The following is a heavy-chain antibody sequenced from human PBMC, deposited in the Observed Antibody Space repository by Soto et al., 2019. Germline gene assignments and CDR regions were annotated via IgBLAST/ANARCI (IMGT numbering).Heavy chain of an antibody. D-gene: IGHD1-1*01. CDR2: TYYKSKWYY. CDR3: ARGSWDDVSGHYYMDV. J-gene: IGHJ6*03. V-gene: IGHV6-1*01. CDR1: GGSVSSNSAG. Sequence: SQTLSLTCDISGGSVSSNSAGWNWIRQTPSRGLEWPGRTYYKSKWYYTYAASVKSRITVSPDTSKNQFSLQLTSVTPEDTAVYYCARGSWDDVSGHYYMDVWDKGTTVTVSS.